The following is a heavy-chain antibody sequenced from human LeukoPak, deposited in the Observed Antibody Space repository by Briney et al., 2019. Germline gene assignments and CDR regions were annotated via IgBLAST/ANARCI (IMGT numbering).Heavy chain of an antibody. CDR2: IKRDGSEK. D-gene: IGHD6-19*01. V-gene: IGHV3-7*03. Sequence: GGSLRLSCAASGFTFSSYWMNWVRQAPGKGLEWVANIKRDGSEKYYVDSVKGRFTISRDNAKNSLDLQMNSLRVEDTAVYYCARLGPASSGWPESFDYWGQGTLVTVSS. J-gene: IGHJ4*02. CDR1: GFTFSSYW. CDR3: ARLGPASSGWPESFDY.